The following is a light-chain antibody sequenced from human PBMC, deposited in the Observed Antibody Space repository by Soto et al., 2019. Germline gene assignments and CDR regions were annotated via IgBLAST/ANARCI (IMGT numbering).Light chain of an antibody. CDR3: AAWDNSLSGRV. J-gene: IGLJ3*02. CDR1: SSNIGVNY. Sequence: QSVLTQAPSASGTPGQRVTISCSGSSSNIGVNYVYWYQQVPGTAPKLLVFDDNQRPSGVPDRFSDSKSGTSAFLAISGLRFEDEADYYCAAWDNSLSGRVFGGGTKVTVL. V-gene: IGLV1-47*02. CDR2: DDN.